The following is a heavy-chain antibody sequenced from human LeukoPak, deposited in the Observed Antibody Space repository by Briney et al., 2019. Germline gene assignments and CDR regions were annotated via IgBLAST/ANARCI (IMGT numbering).Heavy chain of an antibody. CDR2: IHDDGATT. D-gene: IGHD6-19*01. CDR1: GFTFSSHW. V-gene: IGHV3-74*01. CDR3: AIVYAVPDKRNALDM. Sequence: GGSLRLSCAASGFTFSSHWMHWVRQTPGKGLVWVSRIHDDGATTNYADSVKGRFTISRDNAKDTLYLQMNSLRAEDTAVYYCAIVYAVPDKRNALDMWGQGTMVTVSS. J-gene: IGHJ3*02.